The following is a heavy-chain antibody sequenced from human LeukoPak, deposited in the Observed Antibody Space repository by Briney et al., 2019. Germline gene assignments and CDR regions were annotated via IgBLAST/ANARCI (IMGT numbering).Heavy chain of an antibody. CDR3: ARGYCSSTSCYQDDAFDI. CDR1: GYSISSGYY. J-gene: IGHJ3*02. CDR2: IYHSGST. D-gene: IGHD2-2*01. Sequence: SETLSLTCTVSGYSISSGYYWGSIRQPPEKGLEWIGSIYHSGSTYYNPSLKSRVTISVDTSKNQFSLKLSSVTAADTAVYYCARGYCSSTSCYQDDAFDIWGQGTMVTVSS. V-gene: IGHV4-38-2*02.